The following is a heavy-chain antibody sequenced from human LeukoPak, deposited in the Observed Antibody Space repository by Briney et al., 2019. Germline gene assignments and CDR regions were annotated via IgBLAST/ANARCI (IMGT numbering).Heavy chain of an antibody. Sequence: SETLSLTCTVSGGSISSYYWGWIRQPPGKGLEWIGSIYHSGSTYYNPSLKSRVTISADTSKNQFSLKLSSVTAADTAVYYCARDRGRGLGRIAATGYFDYWGQGTLVTVSS. J-gene: IGHJ4*02. CDR3: ARDRGRGLGRIAATGYFDY. CDR1: GGSISSYY. CDR2: IYHSGST. V-gene: IGHV4-38-2*02. D-gene: IGHD6-13*01.